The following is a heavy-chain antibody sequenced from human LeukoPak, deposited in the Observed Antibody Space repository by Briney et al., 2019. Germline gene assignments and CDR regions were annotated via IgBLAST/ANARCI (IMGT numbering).Heavy chain of an antibody. CDR2: IYYSGST. CDR1: GGSISGSTYY. J-gene: IGHJ4*02. V-gene: IGHV4-39*01. CDR3: ARHLQAGYGDYAFDY. D-gene: IGHD4-17*01. Sequence: PSETLSLTCTVSGGSISGSTYYWGWIRQPPGKGLEWIGTIYYSGSTYYNPSLKSRVTISVDTSKNQFSLELSSVTAADTAVYYCARHLQAGYGDYAFDYWGQGTLVTVSS.